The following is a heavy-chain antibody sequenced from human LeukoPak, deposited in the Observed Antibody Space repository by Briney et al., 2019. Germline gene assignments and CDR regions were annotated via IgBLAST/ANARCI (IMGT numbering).Heavy chain of an antibody. CDR1: GASISRHY. CDR2: ISASGRT. CDR3: ARHRENSYESSHMGFDP. J-gene: IGHJ5*02. V-gene: IGHV4-4*09. Sequence: PSETLSLTCVVSGASISRHYWSWLRQPPGKGLEWIGYISASGRTNYNPALKSRVTISGDTSNNQFSLRLTSVTAADTAVYYCARHRENSYESSHMGFDPWGPGTLVTVSS. D-gene: IGHD3-22*01.